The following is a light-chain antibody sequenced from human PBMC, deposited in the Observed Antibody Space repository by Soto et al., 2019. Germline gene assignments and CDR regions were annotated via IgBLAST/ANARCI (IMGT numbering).Light chain of an antibody. CDR3: CSYGGCAVPLYV. J-gene: IGLJ1*01. CDR1: SSDVGSYNL. V-gene: IGLV2-23*02. Sequence: QSVLTQPASVSGSPGQSITISCTGTSSDVGSYNLVSWYQQYPGKAPKLMIYEVNTRPSGISNRFSGSRSGNTASLTISGLQAEDEAVYYCCSYGGCAVPLYVGGPGTKVTVL. CDR2: EVN.